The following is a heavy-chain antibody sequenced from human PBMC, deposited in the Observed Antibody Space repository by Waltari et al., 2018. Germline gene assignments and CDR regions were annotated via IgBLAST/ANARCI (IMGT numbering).Heavy chain of an antibody. D-gene: IGHD3-22*01. CDR1: GFTFRSSA. J-gene: IGHJ4*02. Sequence: QVQLVESGGGVVQPGRSLRLSCAASGFTFRSSAMHWVRPAPGKGLEWVAVISYDGSNKYHADSVKGRFTISRDNSKNTLYLQMNSLRAEDTAVYYCAKQEYYDSSGYYDYWGQGTLVTVSS. CDR3: AKQEYYDSSGYYDY. V-gene: IGHV3-30*01. CDR2: ISYDGSNK.